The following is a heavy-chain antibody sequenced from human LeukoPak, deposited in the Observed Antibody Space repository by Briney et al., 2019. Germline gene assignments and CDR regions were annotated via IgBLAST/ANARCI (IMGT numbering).Heavy chain of an antibody. V-gene: IGHV4-39*01. D-gene: IGHD5-12*01. CDR2: IYYAGST. J-gene: IGHJ4*02. CDR1: GGSISSSSYY. Sequence: SETLSLTCTVSGGSISSSSYYWGWIRQPPGKGLEWIGNIYYAGSTYYNPSLKSRVTISVDTSKNQFSLKLSSVTAADTAVYYCARVPQIVATTEGSFDYWGQGTLVTVSS. CDR3: ARVPQIVATTEGSFDY.